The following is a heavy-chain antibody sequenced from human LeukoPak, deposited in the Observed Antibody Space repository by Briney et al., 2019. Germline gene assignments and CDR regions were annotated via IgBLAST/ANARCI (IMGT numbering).Heavy chain of an antibody. CDR2: ISSSGSTI. CDR1: GLTFSSYE. CDR3: AELGITMIGGV. J-gene: IGHJ6*04. Sequence: GSLRLSFAASGLTFSSYEMNWVRQAPGKGLGWVSYISSSGSTIYYSDSVKGRFTISRDNAKNSLYLQTNSLRAEDTAVYYCAELGITMIGGVWGKGTTVTISS. D-gene: IGHD3-10*02. V-gene: IGHV3-48*03.